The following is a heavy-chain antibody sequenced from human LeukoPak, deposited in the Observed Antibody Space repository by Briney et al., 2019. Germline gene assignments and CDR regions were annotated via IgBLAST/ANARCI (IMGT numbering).Heavy chain of an antibody. CDR3: ARDLIAVRPGWFDP. D-gene: IGHD6-6*01. CDR2: ISAYNGNT. CDR1: GYTFTTYG. Sequence: GASVKVSCKASGYTFTTYGISWVRLAPGQGLEWMGWISAYNGNTNYAQQFQGRVTMTTHTSMSTAYMELRSLRSDDTAVYYCARDLIAVRPGWFDPWGQGSLVTVSS. J-gene: IGHJ5*02. V-gene: IGHV1-18*01.